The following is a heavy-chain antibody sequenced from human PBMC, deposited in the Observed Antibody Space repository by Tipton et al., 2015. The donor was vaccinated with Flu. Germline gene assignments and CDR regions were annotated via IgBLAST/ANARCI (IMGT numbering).Heavy chain of an antibody. J-gene: IGHJ4*02. CDR1: GFNFSVYW. Sequence: SLRLSCEVSGFNFSVYWMSWVRQAPGKGPEWVANIKQDGSVKYYVDSVKGRFTISRDNAKNSLYLQMNSLRAEDTAVYYCARQLGGGDCYWGQGTLVTVSS. CDR2: IKQDGSVK. CDR3: ARQLGGGDCY. V-gene: IGHV3-7*03. D-gene: IGHD2-21*01.